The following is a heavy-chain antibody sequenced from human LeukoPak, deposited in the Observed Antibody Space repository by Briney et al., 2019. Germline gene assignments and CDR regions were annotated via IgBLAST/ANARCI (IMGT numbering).Heavy chain of an antibody. CDR1: GFTFSSYW. D-gene: IGHD6-25*01. CDR2: IKQDGSEK. V-gene: IGHV3-7*01. CDR3: AIERDYFDY. J-gene: IGHJ4*02. Sequence: GGSLRLSCAASGFTFSSYWMSWVRQAPGKGLEWVANIKQDGSEKYYVDSVKGRSTIPRDNAKNSLYLQMNSLRAEDTAVYYCAIERDYFDYWGQGTLVTVSS.